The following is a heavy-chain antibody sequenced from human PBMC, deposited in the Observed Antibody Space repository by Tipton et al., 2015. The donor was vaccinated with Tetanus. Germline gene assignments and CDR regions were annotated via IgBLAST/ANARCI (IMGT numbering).Heavy chain of an antibody. J-gene: IGHJ4*02. Sequence: TLSLTCTVSGGSISSYYCSWVRQPPGKGLEWIGHTHYSGNTNYNPSLKSRVTMSLDTSKNQFSLKLSSVTAADTAVYYCARANGPGSYLDYWGQGTLVTVSS. CDR3: ARANGPGSYLDY. V-gene: IGHV4-59*12. CDR2: THYSGNT. CDR1: GGSISSYY. D-gene: IGHD2-8*01.